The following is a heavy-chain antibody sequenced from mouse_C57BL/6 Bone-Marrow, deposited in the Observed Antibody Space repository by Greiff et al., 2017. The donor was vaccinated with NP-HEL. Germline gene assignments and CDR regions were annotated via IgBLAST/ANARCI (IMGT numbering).Heavy chain of an antibody. Sequence: VKLVESGPGLVQPSQSLSITCTVSGFSLTSYGVHWVRQSPGKGLEWLGVIWSGGSTDYNAAFISSLSISKDNSKSQVFFKMNSLQADDTAIYYCAREYYYGTWFAYWGQGTLVTVSA. CDR3: AREYYYGTWFAY. CDR2: IWSGGST. D-gene: IGHD1-1*01. J-gene: IGHJ3*01. V-gene: IGHV2-2*01. CDR1: GFSLTSYG.